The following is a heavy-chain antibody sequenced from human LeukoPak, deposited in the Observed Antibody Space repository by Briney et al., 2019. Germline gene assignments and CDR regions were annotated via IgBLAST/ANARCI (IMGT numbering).Heavy chain of an antibody. V-gene: IGHV3-23*01. D-gene: IGHD6-19*01. CDR1: GFTFSNFA. CDR2: ISASGPST. CDR3: AKHLAVAGTLAAY. J-gene: IGHJ4*02. Sequence: PGGSLRLSCAASGFTFSNFAMSWVRHAPGKGLEWVSGISASGPSTYYADSVKGRFTISRDNSKNTVYLQMNSLRAEDTAVYYCAKHLAVAGTLAAYWGQGTLVTVSS.